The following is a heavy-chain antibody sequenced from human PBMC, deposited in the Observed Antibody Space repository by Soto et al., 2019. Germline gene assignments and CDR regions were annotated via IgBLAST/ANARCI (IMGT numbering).Heavy chain of an antibody. CDR3: AKDLVLLRS. J-gene: IGHJ5*02. CDR1: GVTLGSFA. D-gene: IGHD1-26*01. V-gene: IGHV3-23*01. CDR2: ISGSGGTT. Sequence: PGGSMRLSCAASGVTLGSFAMTWVRQAPGRGLEWIAGISGSGGTTYDADSVRGRFTISRDNSKNTLYLQMNSLRAEDTAVYYCAKDLVLLRSWGQGTQVTVSS.